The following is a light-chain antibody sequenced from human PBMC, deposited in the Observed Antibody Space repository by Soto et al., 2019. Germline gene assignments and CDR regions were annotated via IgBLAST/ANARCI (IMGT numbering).Light chain of an antibody. Sequence: ENLLTQSPGTLSLSPGEGATLSCRASRGVSANYLAWYQQKPGQAPTLRIYGASIRAAGIPDRFSGSGSGTDFTLTIRRLEPDDFAVYYCQQYGSSPRTFGQGTKVEIK. V-gene: IGKV3-20*01. CDR1: RGVSANY. CDR2: GAS. CDR3: QQYGSSPRT. J-gene: IGKJ1*01.